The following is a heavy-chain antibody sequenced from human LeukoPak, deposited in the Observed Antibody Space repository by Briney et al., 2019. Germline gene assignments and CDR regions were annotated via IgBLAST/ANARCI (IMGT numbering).Heavy chain of an antibody. D-gene: IGHD5-18*01. CDR3: ARLDTAMVNAFDI. CDR1: GFTFSSYA. V-gene: IGHV3-7*01. J-gene: IGHJ3*02. CDR2: IKQDGSEK. Sequence: GGSLRLSCAASGFTFSSYAMSWVRQAPGKGLEWVANIKQDGSEKYYVDSVKGRFTISRDNAKNSLYLQMNSLRAEDTAVYYCARLDTAMVNAFDIWGQGTMVTVSS.